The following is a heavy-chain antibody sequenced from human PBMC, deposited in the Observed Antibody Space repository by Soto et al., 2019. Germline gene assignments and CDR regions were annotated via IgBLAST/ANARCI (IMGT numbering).Heavy chain of an antibody. D-gene: IGHD2-21*02. J-gene: IGHJ4*02. Sequence: GGSLRLSCAASGFTFSTYAMHWVRQAPGKGLEWVAVIWSDGTNKCYADSVKDRFTISRDNSKNTLYLQMNSLRAEDTAVYYCATARCGGDCYRYDYWGQGTLVTVSS. CDR1: GFTFSTYA. CDR2: IWSDGTNK. CDR3: ATARCGGDCYRYDY. V-gene: IGHV3-33*01.